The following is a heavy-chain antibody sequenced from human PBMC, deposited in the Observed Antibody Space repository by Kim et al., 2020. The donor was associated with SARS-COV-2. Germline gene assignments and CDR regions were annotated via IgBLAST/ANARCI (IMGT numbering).Heavy chain of an antibody. Sequence: PSPKGRVTISRRTSKNQFSLKLTSVTAADTAVYYCAKLGYCRSASCRGFDPWGQGTLVTVSS. CDR3: AKLGYCRSASCRGFDP. V-gene: IGHV4-59*08. D-gene: IGHD2-2*03. J-gene: IGHJ5*02.